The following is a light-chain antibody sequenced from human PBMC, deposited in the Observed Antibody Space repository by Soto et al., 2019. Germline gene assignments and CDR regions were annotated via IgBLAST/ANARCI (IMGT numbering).Light chain of an antibody. J-gene: IGLJ2*01. Sequence: QSALTQPASVSGSPGQSITISCTGTSSDVGGYNYVSWYQQHPGKAPKLMIYEVSNQPSGVSNRFSGSKSGNTASLTISGLQAEDEADYYCSSYTSSSVRVFGGGTKLTVL. CDR2: EVS. V-gene: IGLV2-14*01. CDR1: SSDVGGYNY. CDR3: SSYTSSSVRV.